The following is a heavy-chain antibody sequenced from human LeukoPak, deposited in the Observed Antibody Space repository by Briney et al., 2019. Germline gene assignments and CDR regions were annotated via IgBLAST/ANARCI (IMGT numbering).Heavy chain of an antibody. D-gene: IGHD2-15*01. CDR3: GRGHRYSRD. V-gene: IGHV4-4*09. CDR2: IYDNGVT. CDR1: GDSVSSGY. Sequence: SETLSLSCNVSGDSVSSGYWTWIRQSPAKGPEWIGFIYDNGVTDYNPSLKSRLIISLDTSKNQFSLNLRSVSAADSAIYCAGRGHRYSRDWGQGILVTVSS. J-gene: IGHJ1*01.